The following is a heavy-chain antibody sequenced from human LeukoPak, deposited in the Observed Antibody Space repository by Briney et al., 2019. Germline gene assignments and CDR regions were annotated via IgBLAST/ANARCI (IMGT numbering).Heavy chain of an antibody. D-gene: IGHD6-6*01. V-gene: IGHV4-30-4*08. CDR3: ARGDSSSPSFDY. CDR1: GGSISSGDYY. CDR2: IYYSGST. Sequence: PSETLSLTCIVSGGSISSGDYYWSWIRQPPGKGLEWIGYIYYSGSTYYNPSLKSRVTISVDTSKNQFSLKLSSVTAADTAVYYCARGDSSSPSFDYWGQGTLVTVSS. J-gene: IGHJ4*02.